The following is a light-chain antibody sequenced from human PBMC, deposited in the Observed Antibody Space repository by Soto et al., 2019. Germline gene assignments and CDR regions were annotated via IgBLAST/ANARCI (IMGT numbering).Light chain of an antibody. CDR2: DAS. CDR1: QRVITS. CDR3: QQGNNWPLT. Sequence: ENVLTQSPATLSLSPGERATLSCMAIQRVITSLAWYQQKPGQGHRLLIYDASNRATGIPARFSGSGSGTDFTLTISSLEPEDFAVYYCQQGNNWPLTFGGGTKVDIK. J-gene: IGKJ4*01. V-gene: IGKV3-11*01.